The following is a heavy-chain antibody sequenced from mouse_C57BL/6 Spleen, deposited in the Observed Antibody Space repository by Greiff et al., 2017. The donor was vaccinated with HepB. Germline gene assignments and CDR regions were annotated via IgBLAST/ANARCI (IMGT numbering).Heavy chain of an antibody. CDR1: GYTFTSYW. CDR3: ARGVVTTENFDY. J-gene: IGHJ2*01. CDR2: IDPSDSYT. D-gene: IGHD2-2*01. Sequence: QVQLQQPGAELVKPGASVKLSCKASGYTFTSYWMQWVKQRPGQGLEWIGEIDPSDSYTNYNQKFKGKATLTVDTSSSTAYMQLSSLTSEDAAVYDCARGVVTTENFDYWGQGTTLTVSS. V-gene: IGHV1-50*01.